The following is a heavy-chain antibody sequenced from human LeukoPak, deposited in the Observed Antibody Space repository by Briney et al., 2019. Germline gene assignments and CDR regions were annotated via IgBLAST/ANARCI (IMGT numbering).Heavy chain of an antibody. Sequence: ASVKVSCKASGGTFSSYAISWVRQAPGQGLEWMGGIIPIFGTANYAQKFQGRVTITADKSTSTAYMELSSLRSEDTAVYYCARDRNYGILTGPMGYYYYGMDVWGKGTTVTVSS. V-gene: IGHV1-69*06. J-gene: IGHJ6*04. D-gene: IGHD3-9*01. CDR2: IIPIFGTA. CDR1: GGTFSSYA. CDR3: ARDRNYGILTGPMGYYYYGMDV.